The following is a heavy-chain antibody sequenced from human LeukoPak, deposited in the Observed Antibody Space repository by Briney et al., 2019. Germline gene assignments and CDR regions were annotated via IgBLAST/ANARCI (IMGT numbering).Heavy chain of an antibody. CDR1: GCSFSSYY. Sequence: SETLSLTCTVSGCSFSSYYWSWIRQPPGKGLEWIGYIYYSGSTNYNPSLKSRVTISVDTSKNQFSLQLSSVTAADTAVYYCARLGVTAIPGDYWGQGTLVSVSS. V-gene: IGHV4-59*01. D-gene: IGHD2-21*02. CDR3: ARLGVTAIPGDY. CDR2: IYYSGST. J-gene: IGHJ4*02.